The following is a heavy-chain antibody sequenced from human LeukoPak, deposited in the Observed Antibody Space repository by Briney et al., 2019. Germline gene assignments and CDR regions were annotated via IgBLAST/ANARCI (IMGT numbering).Heavy chain of an antibody. CDR3: SRDRADSSGYLTYDY. CDR1: GFTFSSYA. CDR2: ISYDGSNK. V-gene: IGHV3-30*09. J-gene: IGHJ4*02. Sequence: GGSLRLSCAASGFTFSSYAMPWVRQAPGKGLQGVAVISYDGSNKYYADSVKGRFAISRDNSKKTLYLQMNSLRAEDTAVYYCSRDRADSSGYLTYDYWGQGTLVTVSS. D-gene: IGHD3-22*01.